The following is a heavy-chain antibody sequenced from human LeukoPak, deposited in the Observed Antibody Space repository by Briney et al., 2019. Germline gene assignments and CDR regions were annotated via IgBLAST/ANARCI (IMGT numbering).Heavy chain of an antibody. V-gene: IGHV1-69*13. Sequence: SVKVSCKASGGTFSSYAISWVRQAPGQGLEWMGGIITIFGTTNYAQKFQGRVTITADESTSTAYMELSSLRSEDTAVYYCASGPGTPKGIDYWGQGTLVTVSS. D-gene: IGHD1-26*01. CDR3: ASGPGTPKGIDY. CDR1: GGTFSSYA. CDR2: IITIFGTT. J-gene: IGHJ4*02.